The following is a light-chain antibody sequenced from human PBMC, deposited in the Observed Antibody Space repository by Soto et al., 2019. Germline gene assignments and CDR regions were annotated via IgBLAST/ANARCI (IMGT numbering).Light chain of an antibody. CDR1: QGIRTD. CDR2: AAS. CDR3: LQHNSYPGT. J-gene: IGKJ1*01. V-gene: IGKV1-17*01. Sequence: DIQMTQSPSSLSASVGDRVTITCRASQGIRTDLGWYKQKPGKAPTRLLYAASSLQSGVPSRFSGSGSGTEFTLTISSLQPEDFATYYSLQHNSYPGTFGQGTKVEIK.